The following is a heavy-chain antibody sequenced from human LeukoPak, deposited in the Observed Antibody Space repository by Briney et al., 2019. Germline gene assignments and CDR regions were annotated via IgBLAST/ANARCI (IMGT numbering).Heavy chain of an antibody. Sequence: ASVKVSCKASGYTFTGYYLHWVRQAPGQGLEWMGWINPNSGGTNYAQNFQGRVTMTRETSISTAYMELSRLRSDDTAVYYCARWKQGGSSASWFDPLGQGTLVTVSS. D-gene: IGHD6-6*01. CDR1: GYTFTGYY. J-gene: IGHJ5*02. V-gene: IGHV1-2*02. CDR3: ARWKQGGSSASWFDP. CDR2: INPNSGGT.